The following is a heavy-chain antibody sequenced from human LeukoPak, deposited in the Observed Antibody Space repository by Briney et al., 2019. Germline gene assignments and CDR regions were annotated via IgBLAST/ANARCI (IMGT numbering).Heavy chain of an antibody. J-gene: IGHJ6*03. CDR3: AREVLLWFGELSYSYYYMDV. D-gene: IGHD3-10*01. Sequence: ASVKVSCKASGYTFTSYYMHWVRQAPGQGLEWMGIINPSGGSTSYAQKFQGRVTMTRDMSTSTVYMELSSLRSEDTAVYYCAREVLLWFGELSYSYYYMDVWGKGTTVTVSS. CDR2: INPSGGST. V-gene: IGHV1-46*01. CDR1: GYTFTSYY.